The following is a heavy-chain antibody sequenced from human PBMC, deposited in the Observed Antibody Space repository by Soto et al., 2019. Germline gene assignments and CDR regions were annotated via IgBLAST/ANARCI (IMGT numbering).Heavy chain of an antibody. CDR2: INPSGGST. Sequence: ASVKVSCKASGYTFTSYYMHWVRQAPGQGLEWMGIINPSGGSTSYAQKFQGRVTMTRGTSTSTVYMELSSLRSGDTAVYYCARDPAVWFGEYDYWGQGTLVTVSS. D-gene: IGHD3-10*01. J-gene: IGHJ4*02. CDR1: GYTFTSYY. V-gene: IGHV1-46*01. CDR3: ARDPAVWFGEYDY.